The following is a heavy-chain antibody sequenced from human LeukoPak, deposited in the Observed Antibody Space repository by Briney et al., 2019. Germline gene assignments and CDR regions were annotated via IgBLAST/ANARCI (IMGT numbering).Heavy chain of an antibody. CDR1: GYSITSGYF. Sequence: SETLSLTCGVSGYSITSGYFWGWIRQPPGKGLEWIGSIYYSGSTYYNPSLKSRVTISVDTSKNQFSLKLSSVTAADTAVYYCARHVGYSNYIGYYYYYYMDVWGKGTTVTVSS. J-gene: IGHJ6*03. D-gene: IGHD4-11*01. CDR3: ARHVGYSNYIGYYYYYYMDV. V-gene: IGHV4-38-2*01. CDR2: IYYSGST.